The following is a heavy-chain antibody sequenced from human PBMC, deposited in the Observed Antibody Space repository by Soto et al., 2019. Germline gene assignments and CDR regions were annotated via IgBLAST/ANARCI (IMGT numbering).Heavy chain of an antibody. J-gene: IGHJ4*02. CDR1: GFTFSMYW. CDR3: TRGLRSTSTGTGAF. CDR2: INDDGIST. D-gene: IGHD1-1*01. Sequence: EVQLVESGGGLVQPGGSLRLSCAASGFTFSMYWMHWVRQVPGKGPEWVSRINDDGISTNYADSVKGRFTISRDNAKNTLYLQMNALRVEDTAVYYCTRGLRSTSTGTGAFWGQGTLVTVSS. V-gene: IGHV3-74*01.